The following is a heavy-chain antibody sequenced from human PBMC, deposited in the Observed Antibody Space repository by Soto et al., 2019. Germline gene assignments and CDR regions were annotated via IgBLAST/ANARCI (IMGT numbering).Heavy chain of an antibody. Sequence: QVPLVESGGGVVQPGRSLRLSCAASGFTFSSYAMHWVRQAPGKGLEWVAVISYDGSNKYYADSVKGRFTISRDNSKNTLYLQMNSLRAEDTAVYYCASQQARPWYFDYWGQGTLVTVSS. V-gene: IGHV3-30-3*01. CDR2: ISYDGSNK. J-gene: IGHJ4*02. CDR3: ASQQARPWYFDY. CDR1: GFTFSSYA. D-gene: IGHD6-6*01.